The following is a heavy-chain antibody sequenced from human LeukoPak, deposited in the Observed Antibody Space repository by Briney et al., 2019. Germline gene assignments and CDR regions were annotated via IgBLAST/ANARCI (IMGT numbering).Heavy chain of an antibody. D-gene: IGHD6-13*01. V-gene: IGHV3-66*01. J-gene: IGHJ4*02. CDR2: IYSGGST. CDR1: EFTVSSNY. Sequence: GSLRLSCAASEFTVSSNYMSWVRQAPGKGLEWVSVIYSGGSTYYADSVKGRFTISRDNSKNTLYLQMNSLRAEDTAVYYCARDPGTAAAGVSDDYWGQGTPVTVSS. CDR3: ARDPGTAAAGVSDDY.